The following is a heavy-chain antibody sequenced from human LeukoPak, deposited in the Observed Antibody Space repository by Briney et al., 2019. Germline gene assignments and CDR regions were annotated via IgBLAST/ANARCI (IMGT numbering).Heavy chain of an antibody. V-gene: IGHV3-48*01. CDR3: ARDYDIGYCSSTSCYHFDY. CDR1: GFIFSSYS. J-gene: IGHJ4*02. CDR2: ISSRSRTI. Sequence: PGGSLRLSCAASGFIFSSYSMNWVRQAPGKGLEWDSYISSRSRTIYYADSVKGRFTISRDNAKNSLSLQMNSLRAEDTAVYYCARDYDIGYCSSTSCYHFDYWGQGTLVTVSS. D-gene: IGHD2-2*01.